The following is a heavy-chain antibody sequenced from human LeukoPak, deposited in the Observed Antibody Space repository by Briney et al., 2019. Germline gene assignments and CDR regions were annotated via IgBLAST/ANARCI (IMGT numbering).Heavy chain of an antibody. CDR2: INHSGST. J-gene: IGHJ4*02. D-gene: IGHD3-16*02. Sequence: SETLSLTCAVYGGSFSDYYRIWIRQTPGKGLEWIGEINHSGSTNYNPSLKSRVTISVDTSKNQFSLKLSSVTAADTAVYYCARGKHYDYVWGSYRYTYYFDYWGQGTLVTVSS. CDR3: ARGKHYDYVWGSYRYTYYFDY. CDR1: GGSFSDYY. V-gene: IGHV4-34*01.